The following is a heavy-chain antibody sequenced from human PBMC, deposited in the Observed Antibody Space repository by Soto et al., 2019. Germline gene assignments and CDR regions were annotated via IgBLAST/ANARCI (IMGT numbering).Heavy chain of an antibody. D-gene: IGHD6-13*01. Sequence: PSETLSLTCTVSGGSMIAYYWNWMRQPPGKGLQWIGYTYYSGSTTYNPSLKSRVTISLDSSKNQFSLKLDSVTPADTAVYYCARVRGTAGKRYFDYWGPGTLVTVSS. V-gene: IGHV4-59*01. CDR1: GGSMIAYY. CDR2: TYYSGST. J-gene: IGHJ4*01. CDR3: ARVRGTAGKRYFDY.